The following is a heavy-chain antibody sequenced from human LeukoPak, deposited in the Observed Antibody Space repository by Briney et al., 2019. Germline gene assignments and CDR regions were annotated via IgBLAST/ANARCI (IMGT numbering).Heavy chain of an antibody. V-gene: IGHV3-23*01. J-gene: IGHJ5*02. CDR2: ISGSGGST. Sequence: GGSLRLSCAASGFTFSSYAMSWVRQAPGKGLEWVSAISGSGGSTYYADSVKGRFTISRDNSKNTLYLQMNSLRAEDTAVYYCAKDTLYDYVWGSYRSWGQGTLVTVSS. CDR3: AKDTLYDYVWGSYRS. D-gene: IGHD3-16*02. CDR1: GFTFSSYA.